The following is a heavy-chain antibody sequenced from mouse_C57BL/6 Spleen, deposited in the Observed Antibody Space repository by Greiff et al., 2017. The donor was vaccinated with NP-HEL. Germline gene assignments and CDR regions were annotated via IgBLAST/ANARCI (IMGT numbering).Heavy chain of an antibody. Sequence: QVQLQQPGAELVKPGASVKMSCKASGYTFTSYWITWVKQRPGQGLEWSGDNYPGSGSTNYNEKFKSKATLTVDTSSSTAYRQISSLTSEDSAVYYSARSAFITTGSSDGGYFDVWGTGTTVTVSS. V-gene: IGHV1-55*01. CDR3: ARSAFITTGSSDGGYFDV. J-gene: IGHJ1*03. CDR1: GYTFTSYW. CDR2: NYPGSGST. D-gene: IGHD1-1*01.